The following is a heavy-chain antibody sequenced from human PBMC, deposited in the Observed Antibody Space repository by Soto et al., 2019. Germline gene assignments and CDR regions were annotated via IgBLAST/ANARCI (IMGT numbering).Heavy chain of an antibody. CDR3: ARVDIVVVTAILDPYFDY. J-gene: IGHJ4*02. V-gene: IGHV4-59*01. CDR1: GGSISSYY. CDR2: IYYSGST. Sequence: ETLSLTCTVSGGSISSYYWSWIRQPPGKGLEWIGYIYYSGSTNYNPSLKSRVTISVDTSKNQFSLKLSSVTAADTAVYYCARVDIVVVTAILDPYFDYWGQGTLVTVSS. D-gene: IGHD2-21*02.